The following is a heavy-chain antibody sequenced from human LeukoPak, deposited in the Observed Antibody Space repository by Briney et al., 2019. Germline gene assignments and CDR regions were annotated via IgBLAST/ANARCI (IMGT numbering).Heavy chain of an antibody. J-gene: IGHJ5*02. V-gene: IGHV3-53*01. D-gene: IGHD6-19*01. CDR2: IYSGGAT. CDR1: GFTVSSHY. Sequence: GGSLRLSCAASGFTVSSHYMTWVRQAPGKGLEWVSVIYSGGATYYADSVLGRFTISRDNSKNTLYLQMNSLRAEDTAVYYCVRVVDGWFGWFDPWGQGTLVTVSS. CDR3: VRVVDGWFGWFDP.